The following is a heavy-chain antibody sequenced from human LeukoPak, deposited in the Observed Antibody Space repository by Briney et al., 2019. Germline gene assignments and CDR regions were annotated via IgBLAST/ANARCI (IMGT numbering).Heavy chain of an antibody. J-gene: IGHJ4*02. V-gene: IGHV4-34*01. Sequence: PSETLSLTCAVYGGSFSGYYWSWIRQPPGKGLEWIGEINHSGSTNYNPSLKSRVTISVDTSKNQFSLKLSSVTAADTAVYYCARGGWGSGARDYWGQGTLVTVSS. CDR1: GGSFSGYY. CDR3: ARGGWGSGARDY. D-gene: IGHD3-10*01. CDR2: INHSGST.